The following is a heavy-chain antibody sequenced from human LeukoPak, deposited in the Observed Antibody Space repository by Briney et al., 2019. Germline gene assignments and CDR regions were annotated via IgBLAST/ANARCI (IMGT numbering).Heavy chain of an antibody. CDR3: AGRGTGTTLAFDY. Sequence: GESLKISCKVSGYTFTTYWIGWVRQMPGKGLEWMGIIYPADSDTRYSPSFQGQVTISVDKSITTAYLQWSSLKASDTAIYYCAGRGTGTTLAFDYWGQGTLVTVSS. V-gene: IGHV5-51*01. J-gene: IGHJ4*02. CDR1: GYTFTTYW. CDR2: IYPADSDT. D-gene: IGHD1-1*01.